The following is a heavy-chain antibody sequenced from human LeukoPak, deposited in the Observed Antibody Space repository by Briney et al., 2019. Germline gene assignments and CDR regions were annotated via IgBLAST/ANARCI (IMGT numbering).Heavy chain of an antibody. Sequence: RGSLRLSCAPSGVTFSSNAMISVRQAPGKRLEWVSGISVSGVSTDYADSVKGRFTISRDNSKNALSLQMNSLRDEDTAVYYCAKQVAVAGYFDYWGQGTLVTVSS. CDR3: AKQVAVAGYFDY. V-gene: IGHV3-23*01. D-gene: IGHD6-19*01. CDR2: ISVSGVST. CDR1: GVTFSSNA. J-gene: IGHJ4*02.